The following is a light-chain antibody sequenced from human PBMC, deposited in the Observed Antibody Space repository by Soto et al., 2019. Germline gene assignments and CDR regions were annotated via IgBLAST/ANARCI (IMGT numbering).Light chain of an antibody. J-gene: IGLJ1*01. V-gene: IGLV2-14*01. Sequence: QSFLTQPASVSGSPVQSITISCTGTSSDVGNYKYVSWYQQHPGKAPKLMIYEVSNRPSGVSNRFSGSKSGNTASLTISGLQAEDETDYYCLSYTRSXTYVVGRGTKVXV. CDR2: EVS. CDR3: LSYTRSXTYV. CDR1: SSDVGNYKY.